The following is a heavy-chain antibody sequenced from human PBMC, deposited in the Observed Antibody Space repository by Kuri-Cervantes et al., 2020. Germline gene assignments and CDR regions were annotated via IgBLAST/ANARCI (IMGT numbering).Heavy chain of an antibody. D-gene: IGHD3-10*01. CDR1: GGSFSGYY. CDR2: INHGGST. Sequence: SETLSLTCAAYGGSFSGYYWSWIRQPPGKGLEWIGEINHGGSTNYNPSLKSRVTISVDTSKNQFSLKLSSVTAADTAVYYCARVGRITMVRGVLDAFDIWGQGTMVTVSS. J-gene: IGHJ3*02. CDR3: ARVGRITMVRGVLDAFDI. V-gene: IGHV4-34*01.